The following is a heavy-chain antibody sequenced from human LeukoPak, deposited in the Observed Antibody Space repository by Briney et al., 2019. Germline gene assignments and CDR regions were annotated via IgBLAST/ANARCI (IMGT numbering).Heavy chain of an antibody. CDR1: GYTFTSDS. CDR2: ISAYNGNT. D-gene: IGHD1-26*01. V-gene: IGHV1-18*03. Sequence: GASVKVSCKASGYTFTSDSISWVRQAPGQGLEWMGWISAYNGNTNYAQKLQGRVTMTTDTSTSTAYMELRSLRSDDMAVYYCARVRIVGANRPRSGYFDYWGQGTLVTVSS. J-gene: IGHJ4*02. CDR3: ARVRIVGANRPRSGYFDY.